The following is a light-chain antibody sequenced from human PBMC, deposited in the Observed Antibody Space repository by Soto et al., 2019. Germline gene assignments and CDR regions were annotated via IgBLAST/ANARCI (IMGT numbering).Light chain of an antibody. CDR1: HSISGY. V-gene: IGKV1-39*01. Sequence: DIQMTQSPSSLSASVGDRVTITCRASHSISGYLNWYQQKPGKAPKLLIYAASSLQSGVPSRFSGSVSGTDFTLTISSLQPEDFATYYCQQSYSTPRTFGQGTKVDI. J-gene: IGKJ1*01. CDR3: QQSYSTPRT. CDR2: AAS.